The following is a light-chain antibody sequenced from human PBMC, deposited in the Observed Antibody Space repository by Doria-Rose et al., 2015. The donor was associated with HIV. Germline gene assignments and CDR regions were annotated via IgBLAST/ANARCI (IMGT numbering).Light chain of an antibody. Sequence: TQSPSTLSASVGDGVTITCRASQSISNWLAWYQQKPGQAPKLLIYKASTLQSGVPSRFRGSGSGTEFTLTINSLQPDDFATYYCQHFDKYFSWTFGHGTKVDIK. V-gene: IGKV1-5*03. CDR2: KAS. CDR1: QSISNW. J-gene: IGKJ1*01. CDR3: QHFDKYFSWT.